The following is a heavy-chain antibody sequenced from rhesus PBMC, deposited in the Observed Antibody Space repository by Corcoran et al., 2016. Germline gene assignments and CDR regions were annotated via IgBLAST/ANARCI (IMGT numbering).Heavy chain of an antibody. Sequence: QVQLQESGPGLVKPSETLSLTCAVSGVSVSSGHWWNWIRQPPGKGLEWIGYIIGSSASTYYNPSPKSIVTFSSDTAKNHFSLRLNSVTAADTAVYYCARGSTVDYWGPGVLVTVSS. J-gene: IGHJ4*01. CDR2: IIGSSAST. CDR1: GVSVSSGHW. CDR3: ARGSTVDY. V-gene: IGHV4-65*01.